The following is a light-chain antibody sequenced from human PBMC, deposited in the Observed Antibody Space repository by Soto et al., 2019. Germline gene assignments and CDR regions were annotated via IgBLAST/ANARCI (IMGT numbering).Light chain of an antibody. CDR2: DAS. J-gene: IGKJ4*01. Sequence: IRMTQSPATQSVSPGERATLSCRASQSISSKLAWYQQKPGQPPRLLFFDASNRVTGVPASFIAGGAGTDFTLIISTLEPEDFSVYSCQHRVNWPPTFGAGTKVDIK. CDR3: QHRVNWPPT. V-gene: IGKV3-11*01. CDR1: QSISSK.